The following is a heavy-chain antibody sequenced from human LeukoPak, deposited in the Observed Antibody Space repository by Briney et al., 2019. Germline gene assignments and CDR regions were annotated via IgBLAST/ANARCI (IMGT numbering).Heavy chain of an antibody. CDR2: ISGSGTTI. Sequence: GGSLRLSCAASGSSFSSYEMNWVRQAPGKGLEWVSYISGSGTTIYYADSVKGRFTISRDNAENSLYLQVNSLRPEDTAVYYCASRNRAWHQLDYWGQGTLVTVSS. V-gene: IGHV3-48*03. D-gene: IGHD1-14*01. J-gene: IGHJ4*02. CDR1: GSSFSSYE. CDR3: ASRNRAWHQLDY.